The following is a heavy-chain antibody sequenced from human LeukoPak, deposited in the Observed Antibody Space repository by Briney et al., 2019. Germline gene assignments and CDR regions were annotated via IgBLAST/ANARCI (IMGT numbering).Heavy chain of an antibody. J-gene: IGHJ4*02. CDR2: ISSSSSSTI. D-gene: IGHD3-3*01. Sequence: GGSLRLSCAASGFTFSSYSMNWVRQAPGKGLEWVSYISSSSSSTIYYADSVKGRFTISRDNAKNSLYLQMNSLRAEDTAVYYCTYDFWSGYHLDYWGQGTLVTVSS. V-gene: IGHV3-48*01. CDR1: GFTFSSYS. CDR3: TYDFWSGYHLDY.